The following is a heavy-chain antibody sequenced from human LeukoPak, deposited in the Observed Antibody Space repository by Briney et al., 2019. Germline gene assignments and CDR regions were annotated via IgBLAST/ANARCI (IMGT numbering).Heavy chain of an antibody. V-gene: IGHV3-7*04. CDR3: ARDMIILQS. CDR1: GFTFSSYA. J-gene: IGHJ5*02. Sequence: GGSVRLSCAASGFTFSSYAMSWVRQAPGKGLEWVANIKQDGSEKYYVDSVKGRFTISRDNAKKSLYLQMNSLRAEDTAVYFCARDMIILQSWGQGTLVTVSS. CDR2: IKQDGSEK. D-gene: IGHD3-16*01.